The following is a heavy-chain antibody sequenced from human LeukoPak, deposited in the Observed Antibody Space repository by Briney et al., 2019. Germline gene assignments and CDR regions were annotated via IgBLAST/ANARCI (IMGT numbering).Heavy chain of an antibody. V-gene: IGHV4-4*07. J-gene: IGHJ4*02. Sequence: SETLSLXCTVSGGSISSYYWSWIRLPAGKGLESIGRIYTSGSTNYNPSLKSRVTMSVDTSKNQFSLKLSSVTAADTAVYYCASFTMVRGVRIDYWGQGTLVTVSS. CDR1: GGSISSYY. D-gene: IGHD3-10*01. CDR2: IYTSGST. CDR3: ASFTMVRGVRIDY.